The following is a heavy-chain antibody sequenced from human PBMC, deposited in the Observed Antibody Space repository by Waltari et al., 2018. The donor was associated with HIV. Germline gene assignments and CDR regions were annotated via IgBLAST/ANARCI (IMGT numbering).Heavy chain of an antibody. CDR3: ARDRLSVTTRGGYYYGLDV. CDR1: GGSISSGGYS. CDR2: ISQSGTT. V-gene: IGHV4-30-2*01. Sequence: QLQLQESGSGLVKPSQTLCLTCAVSGGSISSGGYSWTWIRQPPGKGLEWIGYISQSGTTYYNPSLQSRVTISLDRSKNQFSLKLRSVTAADTAVYYCARDRLSVTTRGGYYYGLDVWGQGTTVTVSS. J-gene: IGHJ6*02. D-gene: IGHD4-17*01.